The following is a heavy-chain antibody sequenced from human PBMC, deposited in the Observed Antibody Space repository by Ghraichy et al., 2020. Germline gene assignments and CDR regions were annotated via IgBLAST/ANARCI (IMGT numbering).Heavy chain of an antibody. J-gene: IGHJ6*03. CDR2: IYHSGGV. V-gene: IGHV4-30-2*06. Sequence: SQTLSLTRAVSGDSMNSGFYSWTWIRQSPGRGLEWIGYIYHSGGVFYNPSLKSRVTISVDTSKNQFSLSLSSVTAADTAVYFCARGGGATQYYKIYMDVWGTGTTVTVSS. D-gene: IGHD3-16*01. CDR1: GDSMNSGFYS. CDR3: ARGGGATQYYKIYMDV.